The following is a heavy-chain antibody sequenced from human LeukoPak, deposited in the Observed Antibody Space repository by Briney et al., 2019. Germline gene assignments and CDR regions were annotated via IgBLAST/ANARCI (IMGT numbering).Heavy chain of an antibody. CDR1: GFSFINYD. D-gene: IGHD3-22*01. Sequence: GGSLRLSCAASGFSFINYDFHWVRQATGKGLEWVSAIGTGGDRHYPDSLKGRFTISRENAKNSLYLQMNSLTAGDTAVYYCARANYYESSGSYYFDYWGPGTLVTVSS. J-gene: IGHJ4*02. CDR3: ARANYYESSGSYYFDY. CDR2: IGTGGDR. V-gene: IGHV3-13*01.